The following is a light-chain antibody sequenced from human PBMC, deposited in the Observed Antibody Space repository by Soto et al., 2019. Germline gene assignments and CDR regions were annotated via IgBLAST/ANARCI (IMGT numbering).Light chain of an antibody. CDR2: DAS. Sequence: DIQMTQSPSSLSASVGDRVTITCQASQDISNYLNWYQQKPGKAPKLLIYDASNLETGVPSRFNGSGSGTDFTFTISSLQPEDIATYYCQQYDNLLTFGGGTKVDIK. CDR3: QQYDNLLT. CDR1: QDISNY. V-gene: IGKV1-33*01. J-gene: IGKJ4*01.